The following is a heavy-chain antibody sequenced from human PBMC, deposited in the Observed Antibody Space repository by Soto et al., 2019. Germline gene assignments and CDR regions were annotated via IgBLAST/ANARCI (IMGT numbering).Heavy chain of an antibody. CDR1: GGTFSSYA. CDR3: ARSGSIVLMVYD. Sequence: ASVKVSCKASGGTFSSYAISWVRQAPGQGLEWMGGIIPIFGTANYAQKIQGRVTITADESTSTAYMELWSLRSDDTAVYYCARSGSIVLMVYDWGQGTLVTSPQ. CDR2: IIPIFGTA. D-gene: IGHD2-8*01. V-gene: IGHV1-69*13. J-gene: IGHJ4*02.